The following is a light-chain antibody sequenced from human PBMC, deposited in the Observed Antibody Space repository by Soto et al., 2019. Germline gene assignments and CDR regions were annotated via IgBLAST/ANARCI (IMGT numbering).Light chain of an antibody. J-gene: IGKJ3*01. V-gene: IGKV3-20*01. Sequence: IVLTQSPGTLSLSPGERATLSGGASQSVTNNFLAWYQQKPGQAPRLLIYGASSRATGAPDRFSGSGSGTDFTLTISRLQPGDFAVYYCQQYGTPLFTFGPGTKVDIK. CDR3: QQYGTPLFT. CDR2: GAS. CDR1: QSVTNNF.